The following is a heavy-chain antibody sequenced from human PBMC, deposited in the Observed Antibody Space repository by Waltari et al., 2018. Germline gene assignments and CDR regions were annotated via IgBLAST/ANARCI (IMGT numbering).Heavy chain of an antibody. CDR2: IYWNDDK. V-gene: IGHV2-5*01. Sequence: QESGPGLVKPTQTLTLTCTFSGFSLSTSGVGVGWIRQPPGKALEWLALIYWNDDKRYSPSLKSRLTITKDTSKNQVVLTMTNMDPVDTATYYCAHSRDVGSSRAYFDYWGQGTLVTVSS. J-gene: IGHJ4*02. CDR3: AHSRDVGSSRAYFDY. CDR1: GFSLSTSGVG. D-gene: IGHD6-6*01.